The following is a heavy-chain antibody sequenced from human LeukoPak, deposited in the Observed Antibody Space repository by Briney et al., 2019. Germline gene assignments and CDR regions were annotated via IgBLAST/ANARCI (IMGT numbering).Heavy chain of an antibody. CDR2: ISGSGGNT. CDR3: ANRGVPAAFDY. CDR1: GFTFSSHA. V-gene: IGHV3-23*01. Sequence: GGSLRLSCAASGFTFSSHAMSWLRQAPGKGLEWVSAISGSGGNTYYADSVKGRFTISRDNSKNTLYLQMNSLRAEDTAVYYCANRGVPAAFDYWGQGTLVTVSS. J-gene: IGHJ4*02. D-gene: IGHD2-2*01.